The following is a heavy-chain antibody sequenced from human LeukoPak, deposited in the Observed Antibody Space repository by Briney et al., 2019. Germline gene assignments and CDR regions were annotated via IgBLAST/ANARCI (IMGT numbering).Heavy chain of an antibody. V-gene: IGHV1-69*05. CDR3: ARTRDSSDYYYYYYMDV. D-gene: IGHD3-22*01. J-gene: IGHJ6*03. Sequence: SVKVSCKASGGTFSSYAISWVRQAPGQGLEWMGGIIPIFGTANYAQKFQGRVTITTDESTSTAYMELSSLRSEDTAVYYCARTRDSSDYYYYYYMDVWGKGTTVTVSS. CDR1: GGTFSSYA. CDR2: IIPIFGTA.